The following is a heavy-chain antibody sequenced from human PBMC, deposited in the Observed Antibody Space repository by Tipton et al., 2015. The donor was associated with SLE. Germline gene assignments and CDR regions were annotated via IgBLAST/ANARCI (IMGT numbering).Heavy chain of an antibody. Sequence: LRLSCSVYGDSLSGFYWGWIRQSPGKGLEWIGNFYHRGTTYYNPSLKSRVTISADTSKNHLSLKLTSVTAADTAVYFCARSSSVRTLLWPTFAYWGQGTLVTVSS. V-gene: IGHV4-38-2*02. CDR1: GDSLSGFY. CDR2: FYHRGTT. CDR3: ARSSSVRTLLWPTFAY. J-gene: IGHJ4*02. D-gene: IGHD2/OR15-2a*01.